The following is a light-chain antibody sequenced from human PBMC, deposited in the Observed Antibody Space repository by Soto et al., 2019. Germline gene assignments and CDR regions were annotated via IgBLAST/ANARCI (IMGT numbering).Light chain of an antibody. CDR2: TSD. J-gene: IGLJ3*02. CDR3: AAWDDSRNGPV. V-gene: IGLV1-44*01. Sequence: QSVLTQPPSASGTPGQRVTISCSGSSSNIGSRSVNWYQHLPGTVPKLLIYTSDRRLSGVPDRFSGSKSGTSASLAISGLQSEDEADYYCAAWDDSRNGPVFGGGTKLTVL. CDR1: SSNIGSRS.